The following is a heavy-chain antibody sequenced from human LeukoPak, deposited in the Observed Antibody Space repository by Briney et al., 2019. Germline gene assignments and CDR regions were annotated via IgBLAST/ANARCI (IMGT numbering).Heavy chain of an antibody. CDR3: AKKSFRSGYSYGTSFDY. Sequence: GGSLRLSCTVSGFTVSSNSMSRVRQAPGKGLEWVSFIFSSTHYSDSVKGRFTISRDNSKKTLYLQMNSLRAEDTAVYYCAKKSFRSGYSYGTSFDYWGQGTLVTVSS. CDR2: IFSST. J-gene: IGHJ4*02. D-gene: IGHD5-18*01. CDR1: GFTVSSNS. V-gene: IGHV3-53*01.